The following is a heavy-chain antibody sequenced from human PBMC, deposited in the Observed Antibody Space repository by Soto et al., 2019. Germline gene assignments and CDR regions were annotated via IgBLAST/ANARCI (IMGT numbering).Heavy chain of an antibody. CDR1: GFSFSNFA. CDR3: AKQRGSNGYDYFDY. V-gene: IGHV3-23*01. Sequence: GGSLRLSCAASGFSFSNFAMTWVRQAPGKGLEWVSGISASGGSTYYADSVKGRFTISRDNSKNTLYLQMNSLRAEDTAVYYCAKQRGSNGYDYFDYWGQGALVTVSS. D-gene: IGHD5-12*01. J-gene: IGHJ4*02. CDR2: ISASGGST.